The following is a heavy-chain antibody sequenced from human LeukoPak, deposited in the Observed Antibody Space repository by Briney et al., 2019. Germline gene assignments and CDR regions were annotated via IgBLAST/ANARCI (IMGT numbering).Heavy chain of an antibody. CDR2: ISAYNGNT. CDR1: GYSLTSYG. J-gene: IGHJ6*03. Sequence: ASVKVSCKASGYSLTSYGISWVRQAPGQGLEWMGWISAYNGNTNYAQKLQGRVTMTTDTSTSTAYMELRSLRSDDTAVYYCARVVVVRGVIPPARYMDVWGKGTTVTISS. CDR3: ARVVVVRGVIPPARYMDV. D-gene: IGHD3-10*01. V-gene: IGHV1-18*01.